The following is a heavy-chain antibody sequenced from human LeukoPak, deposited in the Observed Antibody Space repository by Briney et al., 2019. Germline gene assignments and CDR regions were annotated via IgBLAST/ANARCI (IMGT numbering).Heavy chain of an antibody. V-gene: IGHV4-4*02. J-gene: IGHJ3*02. Sequence: PSETLSLTCAVSGGSISSSNWWSWVRQPPGKGLEWIGEIYHSGSTNYNPSLKSRVTISVDKSKNQFSLKLSSVTAADTAVYYCARRSSSWYKVLQWDAFDIWGQGTMVTVSS. CDR2: IYHSGST. D-gene: IGHD6-13*01. CDR1: GGSISSSNW. CDR3: ARRSSSWYKVLQWDAFDI.